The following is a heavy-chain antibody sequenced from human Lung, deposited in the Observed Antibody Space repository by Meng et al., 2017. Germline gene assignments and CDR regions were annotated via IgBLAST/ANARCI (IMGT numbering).Heavy chain of an antibody. CDR3: ARGTPGRSYCDY. V-gene: IGHV1-18*01. CDR1: DYTFTGYG. D-gene: IGHD3-10*01. J-gene: IGHJ4*02. CDR2: LGAHPGDT. Sequence: HVQLLQSGAEVKQPGAYSTVPCKASDYTFTGYGVCWVRQAPGQGLEWMAWLGAHPGDTSFAPKFLGRVTVTADTATATAYMELRSLRSDDTAVYYCARGTPGRSYCDYWGLGTLVTVSS.